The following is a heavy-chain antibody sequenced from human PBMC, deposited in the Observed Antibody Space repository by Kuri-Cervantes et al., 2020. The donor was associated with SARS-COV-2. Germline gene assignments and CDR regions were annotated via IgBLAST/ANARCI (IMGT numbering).Heavy chain of an antibody. D-gene: IGHD2-2*01. J-gene: IGHJ4*02. Sequence: GSLRLSCAVSGYSISSGYYWGWIRQPPGKGLEWIGSIYHSGSTYYNPSLKSRVTISVDTSKNQFSLKLSSVTAADTAVYYCARRSGCCSSTSCYFFDYWGQGTLVTVSS. CDR2: IYHSGST. CDR1: GYSISSGYY. V-gene: IGHV4-38-2*01. CDR3: ARRSGCCSSTSCYFFDY.